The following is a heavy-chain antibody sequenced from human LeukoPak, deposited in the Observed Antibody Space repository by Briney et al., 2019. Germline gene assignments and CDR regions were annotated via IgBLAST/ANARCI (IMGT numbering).Heavy chain of an antibody. CDR1: GGSISSGSYY. D-gene: IGHD2-15*01. J-gene: IGHJ4*02. CDR3: ARDPYCSGGSCYSY. CDR2: IYTSGST. Sequence: SETLSLTCTVSGGSISSGSYYWRWIRQPAGKGLEWIGRIYTSGSTNYNPSLKSRVTISVDTSKNQFSLKLSSVTAADTAVYYCARDPYCSGGSCYSYWGQGTLVTVSS. V-gene: IGHV4-61*02.